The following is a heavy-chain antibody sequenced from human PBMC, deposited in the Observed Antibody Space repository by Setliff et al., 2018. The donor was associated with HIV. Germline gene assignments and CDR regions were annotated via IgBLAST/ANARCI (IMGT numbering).Heavy chain of an antibody. CDR3: ARVGDFYDTSGYYSVLDAFDI. CDR2: INHSGDT. V-gene: IGHV4-34*01. CDR1: GGSSNNYY. D-gene: IGHD3-22*01. Sequence: SETLSLTCAVYGGSSNNYYWTWIRQPPQKRLEWIGEINHSGDTNYNPSLKSRVTISADTFKNQFSLKLSSVTAADTAVYYCARVGDFYDTSGYYSVLDAFDIWGQGTMVTVSS. J-gene: IGHJ3*02.